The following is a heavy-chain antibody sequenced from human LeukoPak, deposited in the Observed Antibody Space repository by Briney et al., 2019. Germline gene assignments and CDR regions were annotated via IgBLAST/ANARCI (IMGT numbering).Heavy chain of an antibody. D-gene: IGHD2-21*01. CDR3: ARNIPVTRWGY. CDR2: IDTDGSTT. J-gene: IGHJ4*02. Sequence: GGSLRLSCAASEFTSSDYCIHWVRQAPGEGLVWVSRIDTDGSTTNYADSVKGRFTISRDNAKNTVYLQMNSLRAEDTAVYYCARNIPVTRWGYWGQGTLVTVSS. V-gene: IGHV3-74*01. CDR1: EFTSSDYC.